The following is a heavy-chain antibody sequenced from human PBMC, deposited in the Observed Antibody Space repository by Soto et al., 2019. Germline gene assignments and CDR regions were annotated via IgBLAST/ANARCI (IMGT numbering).Heavy chain of an antibody. V-gene: IGHV4-39*01. Sequence: QLQLQESGPGLVKPSETLSLTCTVSGGSISSSSYYWGWIRQPPGKGLEWIGSIYYSGSTYYNPSLKSRVTLSVDTSKNQFSLKLSSVTAADTAVYYCARRAVAETYFDYWGQGTLVTVSS. CDR1: GGSISSSSYY. CDR3: ARRAVAETYFDY. J-gene: IGHJ4*02. CDR2: IYYSGST. D-gene: IGHD6-19*01.